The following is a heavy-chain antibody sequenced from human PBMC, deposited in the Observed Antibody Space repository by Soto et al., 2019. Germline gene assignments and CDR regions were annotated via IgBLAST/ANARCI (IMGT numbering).Heavy chain of an antibody. CDR2: IYHGGTT. D-gene: IGHD3-16*01. CDR1: VYSISSGSY. CDR3: ARVHVMLVAASTFHY. J-gene: IGHJ4*01. V-gene: IGHV4-38-2*02. Sequence: PSETLSLTCTVSVYSISSGSYWAWIRQPPGKGPEWIASIYHGGTTFYNPSLKSRITISVDTSNNQFSLKLTSVTAADTAVYYCARVHVMLVAASTFHYWDHATLVTLSS.